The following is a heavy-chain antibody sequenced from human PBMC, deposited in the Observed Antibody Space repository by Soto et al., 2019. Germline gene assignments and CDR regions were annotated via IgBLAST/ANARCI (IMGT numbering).Heavy chain of an antibody. CDR3: DIQDIVAGFDPLQFDY. D-gene: IGHD5-12*01. J-gene: IGHJ4*02. CDR1: VFTFSSYG. Sequence: GGPLRLSCVASVFTFSSYGMHWVRQAPGKGLEWVEVIWYVGSNKYYADSVKGRFTISRDNSKNTLYLQMNRPRAEDADVYYCDIQDIVAGFDPLQFDYWGQGTLVTVSS. V-gene: IGHV3-33*01. CDR2: IWYVGSNK.